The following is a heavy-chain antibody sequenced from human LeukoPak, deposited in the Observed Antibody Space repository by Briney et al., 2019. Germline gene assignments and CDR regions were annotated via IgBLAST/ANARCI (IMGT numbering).Heavy chain of an antibody. CDR2: INHSGST. CDR3: ARRIPAAGQSSYYFDS. D-gene: IGHD6-13*01. CDR1: GGSFSGYY. Sequence: SETLSLTCAVYGGSFSGYYWSWIRQPPGKGLELIGEINHSGSTNYNPSLKSRVTISVDTSKNQFSLKLSSVTAADTAVYYCARRIPAAGQSSYYFDSWGQGALVAVSS. J-gene: IGHJ4*02. V-gene: IGHV4-34*01.